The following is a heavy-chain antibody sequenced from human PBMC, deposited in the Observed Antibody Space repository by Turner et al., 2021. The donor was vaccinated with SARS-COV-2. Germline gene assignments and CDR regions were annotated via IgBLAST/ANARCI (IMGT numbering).Heavy chain of an antibody. CDR1: GGSISSSPYY. Sequence: QLQLQESGPGLVKPSETRSLTCTVSGGSISSSPYYWGWIRQPPGKGLEWIGSIYYSGSTYYNPSLKSRVTISVDTSKNQFSLKLSSVTAADTAVYYCARRSEGYYGSGSHWFDPWGQGTLVTVSS. D-gene: IGHD3-10*01. CDR2: IYYSGST. CDR3: ARRSEGYYGSGSHWFDP. V-gene: IGHV4-39*01. J-gene: IGHJ5*02.